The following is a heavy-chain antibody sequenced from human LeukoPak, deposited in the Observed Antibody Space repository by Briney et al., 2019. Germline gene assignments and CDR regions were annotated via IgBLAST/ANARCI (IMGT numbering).Heavy chain of an antibody. CDR2: IYYSEST. Sequence: SETLSLTCTVSGGSISSYYWSWIRQPPGKGLEWIGYIYYSESTNYSPSLKSRVTISVDTSKNQFSLKLSSVTAADTAVYYCARDVGRPGVHWFDPWGQGTLVTVSS. V-gene: IGHV4-59*01. D-gene: IGHD3-10*01. CDR3: ARDVGRPGVHWFDP. J-gene: IGHJ5*02. CDR1: GGSISSYY.